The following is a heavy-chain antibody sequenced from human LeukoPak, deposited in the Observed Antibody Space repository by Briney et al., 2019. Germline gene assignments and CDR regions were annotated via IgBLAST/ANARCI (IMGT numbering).Heavy chain of an antibody. Sequence: ASVKVSCKASGYTFTSYGISWVRQAPGQGLEWMGIINPSGGSTSYAQKFQGRVTMTRDTSTSTVYMELSSLRSEDTAVYYCARVAPSVIAALSLGDYWGQGTLVTVSS. CDR3: ARVAPSVIAALSLGDY. D-gene: IGHD6-6*01. CDR1: GYTFTSYG. CDR2: INPSGGST. V-gene: IGHV1-46*01. J-gene: IGHJ4*02.